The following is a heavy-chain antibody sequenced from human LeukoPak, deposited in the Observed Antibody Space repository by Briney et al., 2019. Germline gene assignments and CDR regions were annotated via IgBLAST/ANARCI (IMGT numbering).Heavy chain of an antibody. CDR2: INHSGST. CDR3: ARVHGYCSSTSCYTASYYYYGMDV. CDR1: GGSFSGYY. V-gene: IGHV4-34*01. D-gene: IGHD2-2*02. Sequence: SETLSLTCAVYGGSFSGYYWSWIRQPPGKGLEWIGEINHSGSTNYNPSLKSRVTISVDTSKNQFSPKLSSVTAADTAVYYCARVHGYCSSTSCYTASYYYYGMDVWGQGTTVTVSS. J-gene: IGHJ6*02.